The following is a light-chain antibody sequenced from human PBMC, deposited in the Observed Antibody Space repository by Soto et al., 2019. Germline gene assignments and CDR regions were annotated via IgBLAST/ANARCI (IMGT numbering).Light chain of an antibody. V-gene: IGKV1-39*01. CDR3: QQTYINPIS. CDR2: SAV. CDR1: HSFYNY. J-gene: IGKJ5*01. Sequence: DIQMTQSPSSLSASVGDRVNITCRASHSFYNYFHWYQQKPGKAPRLLVHSAVTLEFGVPSRFSGSGPGTDYAITISSLQPEDLATCFCQQTYINPISFGQGTRL.